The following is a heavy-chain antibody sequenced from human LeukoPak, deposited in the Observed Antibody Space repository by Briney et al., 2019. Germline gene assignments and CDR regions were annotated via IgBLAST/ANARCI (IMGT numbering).Heavy chain of an antibody. CDR1: GGSLSGHY. CDR3: ARQAQDGSDNYSDP. J-gene: IGHJ5*02. V-gene: IGHV4-4*09. Sequence: SETLSLTCTVSGGSLSGHYWSWIRQSPGRGLEWIGNIWTSGITKYNPSLDSRVSISIDTSRNQFSLKVSSMTAADTAVYYCARQAQDGSDNYSDPWGQGTLVTVSS. D-gene: IGHD1-14*01. CDR2: IWTSGIT.